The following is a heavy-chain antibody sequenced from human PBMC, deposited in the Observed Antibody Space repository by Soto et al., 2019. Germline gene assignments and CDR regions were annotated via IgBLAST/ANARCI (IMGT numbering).Heavy chain of an antibody. CDR2: IYWDDDK. V-gene: IGHV2-5*02. J-gene: IGHJ5*02. D-gene: IGHD4-17*01. Sequence: SGPTLVKPTQTLTLTCTFSGFSLSTSGVGVGWIRQPPGKALEWLALIYWDDDKRYSPSLKSRLTIPKDTSKNQVVLKMTNMDPVDTATYYCAHIHTTVTTKGGWFDPWGQGTLVTVSS. CDR1: GFSLSTSGVG. CDR3: AHIHTTVTTKGGWFDP.